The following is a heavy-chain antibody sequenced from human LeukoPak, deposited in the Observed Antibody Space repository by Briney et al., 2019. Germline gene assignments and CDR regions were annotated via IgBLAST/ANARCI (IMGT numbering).Heavy chain of an antibody. CDR3: ARLTLSGSYYYGWFDP. J-gene: IGHJ5*02. CDR2: INWNGGST. Sequence: GESLRLSCAASGFTFDDYGMSWVRQAPGKGLEWVSGINWNGGSTGYADSVKGRFTISRDNAKNSLYLQMNSLRAEDTALYYCARLTLSGSYYYGWFDPWGQGTLVTVSS. D-gene: IGHD1-26*01. CDR1: GFTFDDYG. V-gene: IGHV3-20*04.